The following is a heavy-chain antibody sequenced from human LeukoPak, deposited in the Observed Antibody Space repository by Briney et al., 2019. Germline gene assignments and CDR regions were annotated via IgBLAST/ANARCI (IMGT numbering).Heavy chain of an antibody. CDR1: GXSISGYY. CDR3: ARYRPGTTGVFDY. D-gene: IGHD4-23*01. CDR2: FYTSGST. J-gene: IGHJ4*02. V-gene: IGHV4-4*07. Sequence: SETLSLTCTVSGXSISGYYWNWIRQPAGKGLEWIGRFYTSGSTNYNPSLKSRVTMSVDTSKNQFSLNLSSVTAADTAVYYCARYRPGTTGVFDYWGQGTLVTVSA.